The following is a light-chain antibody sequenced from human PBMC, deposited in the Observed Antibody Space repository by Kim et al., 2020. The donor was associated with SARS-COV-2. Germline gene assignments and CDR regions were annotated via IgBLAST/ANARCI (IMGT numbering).Light chain of an antibody. J-gene: IGLJ3*02. CDR1: NLGDKY. V-gene: IGLV3-1*01. CDR2: QHT. CDR3: QAWDNNAAV. Sequence: GSPGQTVTITCSGSNLGDKYAYWYQKKAGQSPVLVIYQHTKRPSGISQRFSGSSSGNTATLTISRAQTMDEADYYCQAWDNNAAVFGGGTKLTVL.